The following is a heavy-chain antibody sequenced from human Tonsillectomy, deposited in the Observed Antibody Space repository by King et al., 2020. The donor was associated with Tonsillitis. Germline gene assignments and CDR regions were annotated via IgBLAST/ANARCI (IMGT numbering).Heavy chain of an antibody. CDR1: GFTFSSYG. J-gene: IGHJ4*02. V-gene: IGHV3-30*18. Sequence: VQLVESGGGVVQPGRSLRLSCASSGFTFSSYGMHWVRQAPGKGLEWVAVISYDGSNKYYADSVRGRFTISRDNSKNTLYLQMNSLRAQDTVVYNCAKDRFDVNYVIYYFDYWGQGTLVTVYS. CDR3: AKDRFDVNYVIYYFDY. CDR2: ISYDGSNK. D-gene: IGHD3-9*01.